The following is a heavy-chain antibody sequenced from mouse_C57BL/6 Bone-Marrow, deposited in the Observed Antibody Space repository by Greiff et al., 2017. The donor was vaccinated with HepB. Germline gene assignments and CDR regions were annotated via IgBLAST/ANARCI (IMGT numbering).Heavy chain of an antibody. J-gene: IGHJ2*01. V-gene: IGHV3-6*01. D-gene: IGHD1-1*01. CDR1: GYSITSGYY. Sequence: EVQLQQSGPGLVKPSQSLSLTCSVTGYSITSGYYWNWIRQFPGNKLEWMGYISYDGSNNYNPSLKNRISITRDTSKNQFFLKLNSVTTEDTATYYCAREYGSRYWGQGTTLTVSS. CDR2: ISYDGSN. CDR3: AREYGSRY.